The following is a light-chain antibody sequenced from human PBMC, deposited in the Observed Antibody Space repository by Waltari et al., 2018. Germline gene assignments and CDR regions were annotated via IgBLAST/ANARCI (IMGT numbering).Light chain of an antibody. CDR1: SGHSTYI. CDR2: LEGSGSY. J-gene: IGLJ2*01. V-gene: IGLV4-60*03. CDR3: ETWDSNTRV. Sequence: QPVLTQSSSASASLGSSVKLTCTLSSGHSTYIIAWPQQQPGKAPRYLMKLEGSGSYNKGSAVPDRFSGSSSGADRYLTISNLQSEDEADYYCETWDSNTRVFGGGTKVTVL.